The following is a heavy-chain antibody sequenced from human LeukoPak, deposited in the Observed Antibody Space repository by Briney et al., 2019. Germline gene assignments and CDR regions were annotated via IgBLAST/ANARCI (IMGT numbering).Heavy chain of an antibody. D-gene: IGHD2-2*01. V-gene: IGHV3-23*01. J-gene: IGHJ5*02. CDR3: ARDHCSSSSCFFGTFDP. CDR2: ITGGDVDAT. CDR1: GFIFRTYG. Sequence: GGSLRLSCAASGFIFRTYGMTWVRQAPGKGLEWVSGITGGDVDATFYAASVRGRFTISRDNSKNTVYLQMNSLRAEDTAVYYCARDHCSSSSCFFGTFDPWGQGTLVTVSS.